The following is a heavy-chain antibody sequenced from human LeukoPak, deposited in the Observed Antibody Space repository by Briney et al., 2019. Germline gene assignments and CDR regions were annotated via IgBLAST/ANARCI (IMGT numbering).Heavy chain of an antibody. J-gene: IGHJ4*02. CDR1: GFTFTTYT. CDR3: ATSNDLDY. V-gene: IGHV3-21*01. D-gene: IGHD1-1*01. CDR2: ISSGSTYI. Sequence: GGSLRLSCAAPGFTFTTYTMNWVRQAPGKGLEWVSSISSGSTYIDYADSVRGRFTISRDNAKNSLYLQMDSLRAGDTAVYYCATSNDLDYWGQGSLVTVSS.